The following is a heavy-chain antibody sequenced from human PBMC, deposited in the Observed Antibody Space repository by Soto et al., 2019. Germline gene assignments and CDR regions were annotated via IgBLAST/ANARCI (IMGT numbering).Heavy chain of an antibody. CDR1: GFTFSSYG. CDR3: ANLYNWNDYGMDV. V-gene: IGHV3-30*18. Sequence: PGGSLRLSCAASGFTFSSYGMHWVRQAPGKGLEWVAVISYDGSNKYYADSVKGRFTISRDNSKNTLYLQMNSLRAEDTAVYYCANLYNWNDYGMDVWGQGTKVTVSS. J-gene: IGHJ6*02. CDR2: ISYDGSNK. D-gene: IGHD1-1*01.